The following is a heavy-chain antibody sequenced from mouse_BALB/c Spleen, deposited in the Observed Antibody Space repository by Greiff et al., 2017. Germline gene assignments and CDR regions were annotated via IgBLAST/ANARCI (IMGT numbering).Heavy chain of an antibody. CDR2: ISSGGSYT. CDR1: GFTFSSYA. J-gene: IGHJ4*01. Sequence: EVKLVESGGGLVKPGGSLKLSCAASGFTFSSYAMSWVRQSPEKRLEWVAEISSGGSYTYYPDTVTGRFTISRDNAKNTLYLEMSSLRSEDTAMYYCAREYSYAMDHWGQGTSVTVSS. CDR3: AREYSYAMDH. V-gene: IGHV5-9-4*01.